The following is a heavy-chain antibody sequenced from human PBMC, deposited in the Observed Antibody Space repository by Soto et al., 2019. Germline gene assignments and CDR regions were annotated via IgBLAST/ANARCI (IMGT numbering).Heavy chain of an antibody. CDR2: ISSSSSTI. J-gene: IGHJ5*02. CDR1: GFTFSSYS. V-gene: IGHV3-48*01. D-gene: IGHD3-3*01. Sequence: GGSLRLSCAASGFTFSSYSMNWVRQAPGKGLEWVSYISSSSSTIYYADSVKGRFTISRDNSKNTLYLQMNSLRAEDTAVYNYAIGASEGFWNGYYFFRRFDPWGQGTLVTVSS. CDR3: AIGASEGFWNGYYFFRRFDP.